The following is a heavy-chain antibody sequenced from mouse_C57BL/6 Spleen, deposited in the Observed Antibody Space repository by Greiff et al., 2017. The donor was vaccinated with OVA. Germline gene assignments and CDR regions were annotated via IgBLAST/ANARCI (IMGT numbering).Heavy chain of an antibody. CDR1: GFSLTSYG. J-gene: IGHJ4*01. V-gene: IGHV2-2*01. D-gene: IGHD2-2*01. CDR2: IWSGGST. CDR3: ASMVTTGGYAMDY. Sequence: QVHVKQSGPGLVQPSQSLSITCTVSGFSLTSYGVHWVRQSPGKGLEWLGVIWSGGSTDYNAAFISRLSISKDNSKSQVFFKMNSLQADDTAIYYCASMVTTGGYAMDYWGQGTSVTVSS.